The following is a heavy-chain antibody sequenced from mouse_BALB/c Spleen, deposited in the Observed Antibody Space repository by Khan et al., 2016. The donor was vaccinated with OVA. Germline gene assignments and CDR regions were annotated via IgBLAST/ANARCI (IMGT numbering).Heavy chain of an antibody. V-gene: IGHV1S137*01. CDR2: ISTYHGNT. Sequence: VELVESGPELVRPGASVKISCKGSGYTFSDYAMHWVKQSHAKSLEWIGVISTYHGNTNYNQKFKGKATMTVDKSSSTAYMELARLTSEDSAIYYCASGFEDFYVMNYWGQGTSVTVSS. CDR1: GYTFSDYA. J-gene: IGHJ4*01. CDR3: ASGFEDFYVMNY.